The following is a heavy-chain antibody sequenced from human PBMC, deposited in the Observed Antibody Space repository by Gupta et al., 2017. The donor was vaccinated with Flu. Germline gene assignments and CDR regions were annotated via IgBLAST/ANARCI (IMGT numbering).Heavy chain of an antibody. J-gene: IGHJ3*02. D-gene: IGHD3-10*01. CDR3: ARVCGAGSDHPSDAFDI. CDR1: GYSISSGYY. V-gene: IGHV4-38-2*01. Sequence: QVQLQESGPGLVKPSETLSLTCAVSGYSISSGYYWGWIRQPPGKGLEWIGSIYHSGSTYYNPSLKRRVTISVDTSKNQFSLKLSSVTAADTAVDYCARVCGAGSDHPSDAFDIWGQGTMVTVSS. CDR2: IYHSGST.